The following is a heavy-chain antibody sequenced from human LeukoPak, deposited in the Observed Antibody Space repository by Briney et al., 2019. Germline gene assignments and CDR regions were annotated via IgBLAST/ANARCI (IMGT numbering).Heavy chain of an antibody. CDR3: AKDLITVTTLYFDY. V-gene: IGHV3-23*01. CDR2: ISGSGGST. Sequence: GESLKISCAASGFTFSSYAMSWVRQAPGKGLEWVSAISGSGGSTYYADSVKGRFSISRDNSKNTLYLQMNSLRAEDTAVYYCAKDLITVTTLYFDYWGQGTLVTVSS. D-gene: IGHD4-17*01. CDR1: GFTFSSYA. J-gene: IGHJ4*02.